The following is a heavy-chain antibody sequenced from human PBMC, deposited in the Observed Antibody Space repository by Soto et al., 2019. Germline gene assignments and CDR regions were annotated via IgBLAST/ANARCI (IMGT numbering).Heavy chain of an antibody. CDR3: AKDLGLYYYDSSGYYCPGY. CDR1: GFTFSSYG. J-gene: IGHJ4*02. CDR2: ISYDGSNK. V-gene: IGHV3-30*18. D-gene: IGHD3-22*01. Sequence: PGGSLRLSCAASGFTFSSYGMHWVRQAPGKGLEWVAVISYDGSNKYYADSVKGRFTISRDNSKNTLYLQMNSLRAEDTAVYYCAKDLGLYYYDSSGYYCPGYLGQGTLVTVS.